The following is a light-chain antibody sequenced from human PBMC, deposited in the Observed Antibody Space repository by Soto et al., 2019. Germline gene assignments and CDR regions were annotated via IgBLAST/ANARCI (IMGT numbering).Light chain of an antibody. CDR2: GAS. CDR3: QQYGSLPLT. CDR1: QSVSNSS. J-gene: IGKJ4*01. V-gene: IGKV3-20*01. Sequence: EIVLTQSPGTLSLSPGERATFSCRASQSVSNSSLAWYQRKPGQAPRLLMYGAFGASSRATGIPDRFSASGSGTDFALTISRLEPEDFAVYYCQQYGSLPLTFGGGTRVEIK.